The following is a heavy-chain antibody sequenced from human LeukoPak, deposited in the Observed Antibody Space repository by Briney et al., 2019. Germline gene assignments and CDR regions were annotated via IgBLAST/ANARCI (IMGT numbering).Heavy chain of an antibody. CDR2: IQYDGSNK. D-gene: IGHD2-8*01. Sequence: GGSLRLSCAASGFTFSTYGMHWVRQAPGKGLEWVTFIQYDGSNKYYADSVKGRFTISRDNSKNTLYLQMNSLRAEDTAVYYCAKDLRRMALFDYWGQGTLVTVSS. J-gene: IGHJ4*02. CDR3: AKDLRRMALFDY. V-gene: IGHV3-30*02. CDR1: GFTFSTYG.